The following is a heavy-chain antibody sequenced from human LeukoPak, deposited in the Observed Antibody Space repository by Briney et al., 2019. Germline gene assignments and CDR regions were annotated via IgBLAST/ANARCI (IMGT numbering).Heavy chain of an antibody. D-gene: IGHD6-13*01. CDR1: GGSISSYY. Sequence: SETLSLTCTVSGGSISSYYWSWIRQPPGKGLEWIGYIYYSGSTNYNPSLKSRVTISVDTSKNQFSLKLSSVTAADTAVYYCARVMLSSAAAGTYYFDYWGQGTLVTVSS. V-gene: IGHV4-59*01. J-gene: IGHJ4*02. CDR3: ARVMLSSAAAGTYYFDY. CDR2: IYYSGST.